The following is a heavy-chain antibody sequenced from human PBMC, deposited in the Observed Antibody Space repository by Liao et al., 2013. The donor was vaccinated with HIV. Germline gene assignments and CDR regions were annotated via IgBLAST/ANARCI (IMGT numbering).Heavy chain of an antibody. J-gene: IGHJ5*02. Sequence: QVQLQESGPGLVKPSQTLSLTCTVSGGSISSGSYYWSWIRQPAGKGLEWIGRIYTSGSTNYNPSLKSRVTISVDTSKNQFSLKLSSVTAADTAVYYCARAISGYNWNYRWFDAWGQGTLVTVSS. CDR3: ARAISGYNWNYRWFDA. CDR2: IYTSGST. D-gene: IGHD1-7*01. CDR1: GGSISSGSYY. V-gene: IGHV4-61*02.